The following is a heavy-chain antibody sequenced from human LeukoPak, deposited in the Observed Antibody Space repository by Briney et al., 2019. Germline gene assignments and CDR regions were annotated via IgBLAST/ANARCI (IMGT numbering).Heavy chain of an antibody. J-gene: IGHJ4*02. CDR3: ARSMVRGVLPYY. Sequence: ASVKVSCKASGYTFTSYGISWVRQAPGQGLEWMGIINPSGGSTSYAQKFQGRVTMTRDTSTSTVYMELSSLRSEDTAVYYCARSMVRGVLPYYWGQGTLVTVSS. V-gene: IGHV1-46*01. CDR1: GYTFTSYG. CDR2: INPSGGST. D-gene: IGHD3-10*01.